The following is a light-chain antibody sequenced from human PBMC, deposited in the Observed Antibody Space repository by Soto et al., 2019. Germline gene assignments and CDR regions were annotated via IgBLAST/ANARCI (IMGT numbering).Light chain of an antibody. Sequence: DLVMTQSPLSLPVTPGEPASISCRSSQSLLHSNGYNYLDWYLQKPGHSPQLLIYLGSNRASGVPDRFSGSGSGTDFTLEISRVEAEDVGVYYCMQALQTPRTFGQGTKVEIK. CDR1: QSLLHSNGYNY. CDR3: MQALQTPRT. J-gene: IGKJ1*01. CDR2: LGS. V-gene: IGKV2-28*01.